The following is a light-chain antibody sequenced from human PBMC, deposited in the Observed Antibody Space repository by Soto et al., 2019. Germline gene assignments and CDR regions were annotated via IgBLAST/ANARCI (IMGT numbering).Light chain of an antibody. CDR3: QQFNNYSCT. CDR1: QGISSA. CDR2: DAS. V-gene: IGKV1D-13*01. J-gene: IGKJ1*01. Sequence: AIQLTQSPSSLSASVGDRVTITCRASQGISSALAWYQQKPGKAPKLLIYDASSLESGVPSRFSGSGSGTDFPLTISSLQPEDFATYYCQQFNNYSCTFGQGTKVEIK.